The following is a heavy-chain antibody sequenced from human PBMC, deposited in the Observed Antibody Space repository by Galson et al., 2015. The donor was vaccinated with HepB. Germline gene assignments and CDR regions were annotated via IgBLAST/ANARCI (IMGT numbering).Heavy chain of an antibody. J-gene: IGHJ2*01. V-gene: IGHV5-51*01. CDR2: IYPANSDT. CDR1: GYNFAASW. D-gene: IGHD3-16*01. CDR3: ARHYAWYFDF. Sequence: QSGAEVKKPGESLQISCKGSGYNFAASWIGWVRQMPGRGLEWLAIIYPANSDTRYSPSFQGQVTISADKSISTIYLQWSSLKASDSAIYYCARHYAWYFDFWGRGTLVTVSS.